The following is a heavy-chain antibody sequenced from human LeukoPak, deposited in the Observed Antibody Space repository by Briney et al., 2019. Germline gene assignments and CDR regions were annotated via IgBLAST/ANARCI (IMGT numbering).Heavy chain of an antibody. J-gene: IGHJ5*02. V-gene: IGHV3-48*01. CDR2: ISSSSSTI. D-gene: IGHD3-3*01. CDR3: AREWYYDFWSGYPGALQFDP. Sequence: GGSLRLPCAASGFTFSSYSMNWVRQAPGKGLEWVSYISSSSSTIYYADSVKGRFTISRDNAKNSLYLQMNSLRAEDTAVYYCAREWYYDFWSGYPGALQFDPWGQGTLVTVSS. CDR1: GFTFSSYS.